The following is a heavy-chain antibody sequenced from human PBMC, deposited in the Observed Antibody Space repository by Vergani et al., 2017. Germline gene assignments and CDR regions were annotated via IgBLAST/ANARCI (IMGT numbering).Heavy chain of an antibody. Sequence: EVQLVESGGGLVQPGGSLRLSCAASGFTFSSYWMHWVRQAPGKGLVWVSLISWDGGSTYYADSVKGRFTISRDNSKNSLYLQMNSLRTEDTALYYCAKGGCTNGVCFPTNYMDVWGKGTTVTVSS. V-gene: IGHV3-43*02. CDR1: GFTFSSYW. J-gene: IGHJ6*03. CDR2: ISWDGGST. CDR3: AKGGCTNGVCFPTNYMDV. D-gene: IGHD2-8*01.